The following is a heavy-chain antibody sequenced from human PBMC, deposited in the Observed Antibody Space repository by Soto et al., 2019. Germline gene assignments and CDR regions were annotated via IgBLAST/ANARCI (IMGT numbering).Heavy chain of an antibody. CDR1: GFTFSSYA. D-gene: IGHD6-13*01. J-gene: IGHJ2*01. V-gene: IGHV3-30-3*01. CDR2: ILYDGSIK. Sequence: QVQLVESGGGVVQPGTSLRLSCAASGFTFSSYALHWVRQAPGKGLEWVAVILYDGSIKYYADSVKDRFTISRDNSKKRLYRSMNSLRVEDTAVYYCAAPRYRSSWYMGHFDLWGRGTLVTVSS. CDR3: AAPRYRSSWYMGHFDL.